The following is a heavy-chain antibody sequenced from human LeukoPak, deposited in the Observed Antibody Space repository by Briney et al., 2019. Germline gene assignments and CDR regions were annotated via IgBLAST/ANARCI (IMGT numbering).Heavy chain of an antibody. D-gene: IGHD6-19*01. CDR3: AKEGQWLGSFFDY. V-gene: IGHV3-23*01. CDR2: ISGSGGST. CDR1: GFTFSSYA. J-gene: IGHJ4*02. Sequence: GGSLRLSCAASGFTFSSYAMSWLRQAPGKGLAWVSCISGSGGSTYYADSVKGRFTISRDNSKNTLYLQMNSLRAEDTAVYYCAKEGQWLGSFFDYWGQGTLVTVSS.